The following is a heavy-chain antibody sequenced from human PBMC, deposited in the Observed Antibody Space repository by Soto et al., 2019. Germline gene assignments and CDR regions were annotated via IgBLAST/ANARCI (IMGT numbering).Heavy chain of an antibody. V-gene: IGHV3-30*18. CDR1: GFTFNNYG. Sequence: QVQLVESGGGVVQPGRSLRLSCAASGFTFNNYGMHWVRQAPGKGLEWVAVISNDGSDKYYADYVKGRLTISRDNAKNTVYLQINSLRAEDTAVYYCAKDQGIAASHGSDWGQGTMVTVSS. J-gene: IGHJ3*01. CDR3: AKDQGIAASHGSD. CDR2: ISNDGSDK. D-gene: IGHD6-13*01.